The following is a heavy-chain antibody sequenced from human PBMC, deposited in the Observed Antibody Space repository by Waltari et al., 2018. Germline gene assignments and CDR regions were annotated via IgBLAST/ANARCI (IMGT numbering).Heavy chain of an antibody. J-gene: IGHJ6*03. CDR2: IGTTDGSI. CDR1: GFNLRSQE. V-gene: IGHV3-48*03. Sequence: EVQLVESGGGLVQPGGSLRLSCFASGFNLRSQEVYWIRQAPGKGLEWVASIGTTDGSIYYADSVKGRFTISRDNAKNSLYLQMNSLRAEDTAVYYCARVGGYDYYYMDVWGRGTTVTISS. D-gene: IGHD3-16*01. CDR3: ARVGGYDYYYMDV.